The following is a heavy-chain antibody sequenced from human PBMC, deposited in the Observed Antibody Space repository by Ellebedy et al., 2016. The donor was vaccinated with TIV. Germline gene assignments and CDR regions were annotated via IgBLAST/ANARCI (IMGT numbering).Heavy chain of an antibody. CDR1: GGSISSGDYY. J-gene: IGHJ3*02. CDR2: IYYSGST. CDR3: ASSDGYKRYDAFDI. V-gene: IGHV4-61*08. D-gene: IGHD5-24*01. Sequence: MPSETLSLTCNVSGGSISSGDYYWSWIRQPPGKGLEWIGYIYYSGSTNYNPSLKSRVTISVDTSKNQFSLKLSSVTAADTAVYYCASSDGYKRYDAFDIWGQGTMVTVSS.